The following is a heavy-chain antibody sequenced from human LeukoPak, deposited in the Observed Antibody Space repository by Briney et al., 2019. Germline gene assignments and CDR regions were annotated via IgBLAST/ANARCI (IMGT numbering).Heavy chain of an antibody. CDR2: INHSGST. Sequence: SEPLSLTCAAYGGSFSGYYWSWIRQPPGKGLEWIGEINHSGSTYYNASVKSRVTISVDTSKNQFSLKLSSVTAADTAVYYCARGSAWFGPPTKLDPWGPGTPVTASS. CDR1: GGSFSGYY. V-gene: IGHV4-34*01. CDR3: ARGSAWFGPPTKLDP. D-gene: IGHD3-10*01. J-gene: IGHJ5*02.